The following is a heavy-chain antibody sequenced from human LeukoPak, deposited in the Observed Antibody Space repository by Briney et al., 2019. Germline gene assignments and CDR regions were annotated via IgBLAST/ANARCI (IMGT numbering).Heavy chain of an antibody. CDR3: ARRYSNYFFDY. J-gene: IGHJ4*02. V-gene: IGHV4-38-2*01. CDR1: GYSITSGYY. D-gene: IGHD4-11*01. Sequence: PSETLSLTCGVSGYSITSGYYWAWIRQPPGKGLERIGNIYQSGSTYYNPSFKSRVTISVDTSKNQFSLKLSSVTAADTAVYHCARRYSNYFFDYWGQGTLVTVSS. CDR2: IYQSGST.